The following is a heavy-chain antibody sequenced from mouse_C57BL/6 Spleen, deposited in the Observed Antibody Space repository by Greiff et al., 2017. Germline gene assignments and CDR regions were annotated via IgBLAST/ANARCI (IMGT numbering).Heavy chain of an antibody. CDR3: ARRGDVGGFDY. CDR1: GYTFTSYW. D-gene: IGHD1-1*02. J-gene: IGHJ2*01. CDR2: IDPSDSYT. Sequence: QQSCKASGYTFTSYWMHWVKQRPGQGLEWIGEIDPSDSYTNYNQKFKGKSTLTVDKSSSTAYMQLSSLTSEDSAVYYCARRGDVGGFDYWGQGTTLTVSS. V-gene: IGHV1-69*01.